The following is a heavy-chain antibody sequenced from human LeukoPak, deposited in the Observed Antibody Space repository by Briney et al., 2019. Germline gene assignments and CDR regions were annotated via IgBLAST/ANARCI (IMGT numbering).Heavy chain of an antibody. J-gene: IGHJ4*02. V-gene: IGHV3-23*01. D-gene: IGHD2-2*01. Sequence: GGSLRLSCAASGFTVSSNYMSWVRQAPGKGLEWVSSISGSGGSTYYRDSVKGRFTLSRDNSKNTLYLQMNGLRVEDTAVYYCAKKGCTSATCYLNSWGQGTLLTVSS. CDR1: GFTVSSNY. CDR3: AKKGCTSATCYLNS. CDR2: ISGSGGST.